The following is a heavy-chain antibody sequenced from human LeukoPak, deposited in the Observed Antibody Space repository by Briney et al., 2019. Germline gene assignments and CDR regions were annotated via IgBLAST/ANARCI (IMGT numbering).Heavy chain of an antibody. CDR2: INHSGST. Sequence: SETLSLTCAVYGGSFSGYYWSWIRQPPGKGLEWIGEINHSGSTNYNPSLKSRVTISVDTSKNQFSLKLSSVTAADTAVYYCARGDDYVWGSPWGQGTLVTVSS. V-gene: IGHV4-34*01. D-gene: IGHD3-16*01. CDR1: GGSFSGYY. CDR3: ARGDDYVWGSP. J-gene: IGHJ5*02.